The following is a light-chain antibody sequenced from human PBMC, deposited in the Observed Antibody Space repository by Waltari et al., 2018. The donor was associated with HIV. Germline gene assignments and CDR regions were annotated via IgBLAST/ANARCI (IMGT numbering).Light chain of an antibody. CDR1: QSISSW. J-gene: IGKJ1*01. Sequence: DIQITQSPSTLSASLGDRVPITCRASQSISSWLAWYQQKPGKAPKLLIYKASSLESGVPSRFSGSGSGTEFTLTISSLQPDDFATYYCQQYNSYSPTWTFGQGTKVEIK. V-gene: IGKV1-5*03. CDR3: QQYNSYSPTWT. CDR2: KAS.